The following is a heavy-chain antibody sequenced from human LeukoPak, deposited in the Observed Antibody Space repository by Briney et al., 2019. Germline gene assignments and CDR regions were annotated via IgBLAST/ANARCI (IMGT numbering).Heavy chain of an antibody. CDR1: GFTFSTYW. Sequence: GSLRLSCAASGFTFSTYWMRWVRQAPGKGLVWVSRIKSDGSTNYADSVKGRFTISRDNSKNTLYLQMNSLRAEDTAVYYCAKGHGYLDYWGQGTLVTVSS. CDR3: AKGHGYLDY. J-gene: IGHJ4*02. CDR2: IKSDGST. V-gene: IGHV3-74*01.